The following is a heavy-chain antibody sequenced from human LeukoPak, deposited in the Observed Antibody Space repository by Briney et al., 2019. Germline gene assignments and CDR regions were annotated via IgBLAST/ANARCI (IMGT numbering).Heavy chain of an antibody. CDR1: GFTFSSYG. CDR3: AKDDDLNWFDP. J-gene: IGHJ5*02. D-gene: IGHD3-3*01. V-gene: IGHV3-30*18. Sequence: GGSLRLSCAASGFTFSSYGMHWVRQAPGKGLEWVAVISYDGSNKYYADSVKGRFTISRDNSKNTLYLQMNSLRAEDTAVDYCAKDDDLNWFDPWGQGTLVTVSS. CDR2: ISYDGSNK.